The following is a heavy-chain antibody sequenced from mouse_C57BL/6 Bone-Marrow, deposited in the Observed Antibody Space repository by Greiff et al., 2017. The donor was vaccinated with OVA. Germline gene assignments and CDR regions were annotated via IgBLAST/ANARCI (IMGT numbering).Heavy chain of an antibody. Sequence: QVQLQQPGAELVRPGSSVKLSCKASGYTFTSYWMDWVKQRPGQGLEWIGNIYPSDSETHYNQKFKDKATLTVDKSSSTAYMQLSSLTSDDSAVYYCARWDYGSRGYWGQGTTLTVSS. D-gene: IGHD1-1*01. V-gene: IGHV1-61*01. CDR3: ARWDYGSRGY. CDR1: GYTFTSYW. J-gene: IGHJ2*01. CDR2: IYPSDSET.